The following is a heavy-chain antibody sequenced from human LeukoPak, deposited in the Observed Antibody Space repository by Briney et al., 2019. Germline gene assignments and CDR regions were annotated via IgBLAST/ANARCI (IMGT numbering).Heavy chain of an antibody. CDR3: AREVITMIGVNYYYMDL. D-gene: IGHD3-22*01. CDR2: IYYSGST. Sequence: SETLSLTCTASGGSISSSNYYWGWIRQPPGKGLEWIGYIYYSGSTNYNPSLKSRVTISVDTSKNQFSLKLSSVTAADTAVYYCAREVITMIGVNYYYMDLWGKGTTVTVSS. J-gene: IGHJ6*03. V-gene: IGHV4-61*01. CDR1: GGSISSSNYY.